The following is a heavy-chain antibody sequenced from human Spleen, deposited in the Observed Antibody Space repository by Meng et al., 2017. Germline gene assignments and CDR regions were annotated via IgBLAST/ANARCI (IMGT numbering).Heavy chain of an antibody. CDR2: IWYDGSKK. J-gene: IGHJ4*02. CDR3: ARDVGSGWLLDIDH. CDR1: GFTFSSYG. V-gene: IGHV3-33*01. D-gene: IGHD3-9*01. Sequence: GESLKISCATSGFTFSSYGMHWVRQAPGKGLEWVAVIWYDGSKKYYADSVEGRFTISRDNSKNTVFLQMKSLRVEDTAVYFCARDVGSGWLLDIDHWGQGTRVTVSS.